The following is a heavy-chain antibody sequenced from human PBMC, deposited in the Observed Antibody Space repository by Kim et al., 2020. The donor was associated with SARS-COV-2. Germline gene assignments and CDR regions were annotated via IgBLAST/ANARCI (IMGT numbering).Heavy chain of an antibody. J-gene: IGHJ1*01. CDR1: GGFMNSYY. CDR2: MYYSGNT. V-gene: IGHV4-59*01. Sequence: SETLSLTCTVSGGFMNSYYWSWIRQPPGKGLEWIGHMYYSGNTYSNPSLKSRLTISVDASKNQFSLKLSSVTAADTAVYYCASCISVAGTIYFQYWGQGTLVTVSS. D-gene: IGHD6-19*01. CDR3: ASCISVAGTIYFQY.